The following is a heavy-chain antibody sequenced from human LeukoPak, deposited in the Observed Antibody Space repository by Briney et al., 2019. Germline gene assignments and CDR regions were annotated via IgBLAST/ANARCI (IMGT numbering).Heavy chain of an antibody. Sequence: GGSLRLSCAASGFTFSSYWMSWVRQAPGKGLEWVANIKQDGSEKYYVDSVKGRFIISRDNAKNSLYLQMYSLRAEDTAVYYCARDLPYYFDRSASLGDAFDIWGQGTMVTVSS. CDR3: ARDLPYYFDRSASLGDAFDI. CDR2: IKQDGSEK. CDR1: GFTFSSYW. J-gene: IGHJ3*02. V-gene: IGHV3-7*01. D-gene: IGHD3-22*01.